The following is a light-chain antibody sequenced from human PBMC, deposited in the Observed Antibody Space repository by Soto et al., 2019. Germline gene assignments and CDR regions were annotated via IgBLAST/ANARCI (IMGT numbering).Light chain of an antibody. V-gene: IGKV3-20*01. CDR1: QSVSSSY. Sequence: EIVLTQSPGTLSLSPGERATLSCRASQSVSSSYLAWYQQKPGQAPRLLIYGASSRVTGIPDRFSGSGSGTDFTLTISRLEPEDFAVYYCEQYGSSPSGTFGQGTKLEIK. CDR3: EQYGSSPSGT. CDR2: GAS. J-gene: IGKJ2*01.